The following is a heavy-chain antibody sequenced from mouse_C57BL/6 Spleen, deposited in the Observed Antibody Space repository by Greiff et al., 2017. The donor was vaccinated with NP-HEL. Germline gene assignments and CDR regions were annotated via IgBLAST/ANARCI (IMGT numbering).Heavy chain of an antibody. CDR2: IHPNSGST. V-gene: IGHV1-64*01. Sequence: QVHVKQPGAELVKPGASVKLSCKASGYTFTSYWMHWVKQRPGQGLEWIGMIHPNSGSTNYNEKFKSKATLTVDKSSSTAYMQLSSLTSEDSAVYYCARFSSYGYFDVWGTGTTVTVSS. CDR3: ARFSSYGYFDV. J-gene: IGHJ1*03. D-gene: IGHD1-1*01. CDR1: GYTFTSYW.